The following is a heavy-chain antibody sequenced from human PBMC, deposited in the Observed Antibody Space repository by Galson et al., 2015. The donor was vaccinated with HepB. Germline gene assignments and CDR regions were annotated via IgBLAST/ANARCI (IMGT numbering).Heavy chain of an antibody. V-gene: IGHV3-15*01. D-gene: IGHD1-7*01. CDR1: GFTFSNAW. Sequence: SLRLSCAASGFTFSNAWMSWVRQAPGKGLEWVGRIKSKTDGGTTDYAAPVKGRFTISRDDSKNTLYLQMNSLKTEDTAMYYCTTNYRRTADFDYWGQGTLVTVSS. J-gene: IGHJ4*02. CDR2: IKSKTDGGTT. CDR3: TTNYRRTADFDY.